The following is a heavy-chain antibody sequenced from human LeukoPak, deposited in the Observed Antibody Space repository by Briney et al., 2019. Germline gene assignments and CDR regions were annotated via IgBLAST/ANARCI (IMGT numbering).Heavy chain of an antibody. V-gene: IGHV3-64*04. CDR2: ISSNGDST. D-gene: IGHD6-19*01. CDR1: GFTFSNYD. Sequence: PGGSLRLSCSASGFTFSNYDIHWVRQAPGKGLEYVSAISSNGDSTYYADSVKGRFTISRDNSKNTLYLQMNSLRAEDTAVYYCARLGSGWGLDYWGQGTLVTVSS. CDR3: ARLGSGWGLDY. J-gene: IGHJ4*02.